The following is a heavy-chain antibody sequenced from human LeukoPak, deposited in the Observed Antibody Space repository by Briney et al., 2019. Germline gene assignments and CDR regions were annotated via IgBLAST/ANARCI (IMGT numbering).Heavy chain of an antibody. V-gene: IGHV3-7*01. CDR1: GFTFSSYW. D-gene: IGHD1-26*01. CDR3: ARDPDQIVGANFDY. CDR2: IKQDGSGK. Sequence: GGSLRLSCAASGFTFSSYWMNWVRQAPGKGLEWVANIKQDGSGKYYVDSVKGRFTISRDNAKNSLYLQMNSLTAEDTAVHYCARDPDQIVGANFDYWGQGTLVTVSS. J-gene: IGHJ4*02.